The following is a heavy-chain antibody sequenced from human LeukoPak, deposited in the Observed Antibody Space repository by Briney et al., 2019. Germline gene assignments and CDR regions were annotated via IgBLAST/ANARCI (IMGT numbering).Heavy chain of an antibody. V-gene: IGHV1-69*02. D-gene: IGHD2-21*01. J-gene: IGHJ4*02. Sequence: SVKVSCKASGGTFSSYTISWVRQAPGQGLEWMGRIIPILGIANYAQKFQGRVTITADKSTSTAYMELCSLRSEDTAVYYCAYCGGDCYATRDFDYWGQGTLVTVSS. CDR2: IIPILGIA. CDR1: GGTFSSYT. CDR3: AYCGGDCYATRDFDY.